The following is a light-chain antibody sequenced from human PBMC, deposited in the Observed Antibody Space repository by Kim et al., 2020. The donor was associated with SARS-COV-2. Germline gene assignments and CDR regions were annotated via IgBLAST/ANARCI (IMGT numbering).Light chain of an antibody. CDR2: EVS. J-gene: IGLJ3*02. Sequence: GQSITISYTGTSSDVGSYNLVSWYQQHPGKAPKLMIYEVSKRPSGVSNRFSGSKSGNTASLTISGLQAEDEADYYCCSYAGSSTWVFGGGTQLTVL. CDR1: SSDVGSYNL. CDR3: CSYAGSSTWV. V-gene: IGLV2-23*02.